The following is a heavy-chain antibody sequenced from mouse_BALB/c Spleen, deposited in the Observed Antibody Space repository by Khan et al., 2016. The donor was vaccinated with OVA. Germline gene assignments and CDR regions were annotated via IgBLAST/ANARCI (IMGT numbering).Heavy chain of an antibody. D-gene: IGHD3-2*02. CDR3: ARGGCSGPAWFAC. CDR2: IRYDGNS. CDR1: GYSITSGYF. J-gene: IGHJ3*01. V-gene: IGHV3-6*02. Sequence: EVQLQESGPGLVKPSQSLSLTCSVTGYSITSGYFWNWIRQFPGNKLEWMGYIRYDGNSNYHHSLKNRISITRDTSKNKFFLKLNSVTPEDTATYYSARGGCSGPAWFACWGRGTLVTVSA.